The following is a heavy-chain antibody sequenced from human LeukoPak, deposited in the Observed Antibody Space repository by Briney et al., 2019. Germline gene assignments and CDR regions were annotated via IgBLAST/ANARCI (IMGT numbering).Heavy chain of an antibody. CDR3: ARERYGSGSYYTDY. Sequence: SQTLALTCTVSGGSISSYYWSWIRQPPGKGLEWIGYIYYSGSTNYNPSLKSRVTISVDTSKNQFSLKLSSVTAADTAVYYCARERYGSGSYYTDYWGQGTLVTVSS. CDR2: IYYSGST. D-gene: IGHD3-10*01. V-gene: IGHV4-59*01. CDR1: GGSISSYY. J-gene: IGHJ4*02.